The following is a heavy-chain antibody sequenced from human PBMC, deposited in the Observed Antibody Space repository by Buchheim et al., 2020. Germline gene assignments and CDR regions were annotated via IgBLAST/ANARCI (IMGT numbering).Heavy chain of an antibody. D-gene: IGHD3-9*01. Sequence: QVQLLESGGGLVQPGRSLRLSCAASGFTFSSYGMHWVRQAPGKGLEWVAVISYDGSNKYYADSVKGRFTISRDNSKNTLYLQMNSLRAEDTAVYYCAKNKHRITVSCLDYWGQGTL. J-gene: IGHJ4*02. V-gene: IGHV3-30*18. CDR2: ISYDGSNK. CDR1: GFTFSSYG. CDR3: AKNKHRITVSCLDY.